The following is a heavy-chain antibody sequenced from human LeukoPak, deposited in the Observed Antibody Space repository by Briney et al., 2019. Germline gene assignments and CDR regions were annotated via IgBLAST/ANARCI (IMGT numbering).Heavy chain of an antibody. D-gene: IGHD3-10*01. CDR3: ARGGITFDY. CDR1: GFTFSSYA. Sequence: GGSLRLSCAASGFTFSSYAMHWVRQAPGKGLEWVAVISYDGSNKYYADSVKGRFTISRDNSKNTLYLQMNSLRAEDTAVYYCARGGITFDYWGQGTLVTVSS. J-gene: IGHJ4*02. V-gene: IGHV3-30-3*01. CDR2: ISYDGSNK.